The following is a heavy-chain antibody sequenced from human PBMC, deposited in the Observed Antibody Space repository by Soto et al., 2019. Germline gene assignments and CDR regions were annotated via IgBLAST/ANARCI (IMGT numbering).Heavy chain of an antibody. CDR1: GGSFSMDGHY. V-gene: IGHV4-31*03. Sequence: SETLSLTCTVSGGSFSMDGHYWTWIRQHPGKGLEWLGFIFGSGSTYYNPSLWGRVSISVDTSKNQFSLTLTPVTAADTAVYYCARDRCSGGDCYLGYWGQGTLVTVSS. CDR3: ARDRCSGGDCYLGY. D-gene: IGHD2-21*02. CDR2: IFGSGST. J-gene: IGHJ4*02.